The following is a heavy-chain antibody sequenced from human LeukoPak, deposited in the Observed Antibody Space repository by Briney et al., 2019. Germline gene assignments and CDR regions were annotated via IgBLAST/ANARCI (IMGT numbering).Heavy chain of an antibody. D-gene: IGHD6-6*01. CDR1: GFRFNTFW. V-gene: IGHV3-48*04. J-gene: IGHJ3*02. CDR2: ISSSSSTI. CDR3: ARPHGYSSSSYAFDI. Sequence: PGGSLRLSCAASGFRFNTFWMSWVRQAPGKGLEWVSYISSSSSTIYYADSVKGRFTISRDNAKNSLYLQMNSLRAEDTAVYYCARPHGYSSSSYAFDIWGQGTMVTVSS.